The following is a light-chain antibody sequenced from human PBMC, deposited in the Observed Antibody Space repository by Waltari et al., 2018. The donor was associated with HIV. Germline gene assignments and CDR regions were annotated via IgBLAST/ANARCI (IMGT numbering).Light chain of an antibody. CDR2: YDD. Sequence: QSVLTQPPSVSAAPRQRVSISCSGSSSNIGKNAVNWYQQIPGTAPRLLIYYDDLVPSGVSDRFSGSKSGTSASLAISGLQSEDEADYYCAAWDDTLNGWVFGGGTKRTVL. CDR1: SSNIGKNA. V-gene: IGLV1-36*01. CDR3: AAWDDTLNGWV. J-gene: IGLJ3*02.